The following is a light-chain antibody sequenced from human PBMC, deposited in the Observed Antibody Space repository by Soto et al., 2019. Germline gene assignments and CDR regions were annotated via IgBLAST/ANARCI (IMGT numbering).Light chain of an antibody. J-gene: IGKJ2*01. CDR2: DTT. CDR1: QDLTNY. V-gene: IGKV1-33*01. Sequence: DIQMTQSPTSLAASVGDRVTITCQASQDLTNYLNSYQQKPGEAPKLLIYDTTTLEEGVPTRFSGGGSGTDFTFSINGLQPEDAAIYICQQYVNLPYTFGQGTKLEI. CDR3: QQYVNLPYT.